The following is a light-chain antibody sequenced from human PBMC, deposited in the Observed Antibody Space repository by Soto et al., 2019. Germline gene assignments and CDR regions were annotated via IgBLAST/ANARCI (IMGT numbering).Light chain of an antibody. Sequence: EIVLTQSPATLSLSPGERATLSCRASQSVSSYLAWYQQKPGQAPRLLIYDASNRATGIPARFSGSGSGTDFTLTISSLEPEDFAVYYCQPRSNWLFTFGGGTKVEIK. CDR2: DAS. CDR1: QSVSSY. CDR3: QPRSNWLFT. J-gene: IGKJ4*01. V-gene: IGKV3-11*01.